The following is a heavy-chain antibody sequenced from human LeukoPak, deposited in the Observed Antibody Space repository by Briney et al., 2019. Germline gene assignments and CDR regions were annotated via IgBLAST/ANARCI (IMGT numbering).Heavy chain of an antibody. D-gene: IGHD2-2*01. CDR2: ITGSGGST. J-gene: IGHJ4*02. CDR1: GFTFRNYA. Sequence: PGGSLRLSCAASGFTFRNYAMSWFRQAPGKGLKWFSGITGSGGSTNYADAVKGRFTISRDSYKNTLYLQMNSLRVEDTAVYYCAKRSGYCSTISCYDLFDYWGQGTLVTVSS. CDR3: AKRSGYCSTISCYDLFDY. V-gene: IGHV3-23*01.